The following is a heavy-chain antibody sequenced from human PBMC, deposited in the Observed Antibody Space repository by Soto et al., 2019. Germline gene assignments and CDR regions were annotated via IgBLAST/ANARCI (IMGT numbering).Heavy chain of an antibody. J-gene: IGHJ4*02. CDR3: ARRIDGFTPHFDY. Sequence: PGQPLKIPCKGSGYSFTNHWIGWVLQMPGKGLEWMGIIYPGDSDTRYSPSFQGQVTISADKSISTAYLQWSSLKASDTAMYFCARRIDGFTPHFDYWGQGTLVTVSS. CDR2: IYPGDSDT. V-gene: IGHV5-51*01. D-gene: IGHD2-15*01. CDR1: GYSFTNHW.